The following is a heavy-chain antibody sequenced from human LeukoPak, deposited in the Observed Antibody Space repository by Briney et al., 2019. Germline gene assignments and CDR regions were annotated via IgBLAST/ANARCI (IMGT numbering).Heavy chain of an antibody. Sequence: GGSLRLSCAASGFTFSSYSMNWVRQAPGKGLEWVSSISSSSYIYYADSVKGRFTISRDNAKNSLYLQMNSLRAEDTAVYYCARTPLYSYGFVFGDYWGQGTLVTVSS. CDR3: ARTPLYSYGFVFGDY. J-gene: IGHJ4*02. CDR1: GFTFSSYS. D-gene: IGHD5-18*01. CDR2: ISSSSYI. V-gene: IGHV3-21*01.